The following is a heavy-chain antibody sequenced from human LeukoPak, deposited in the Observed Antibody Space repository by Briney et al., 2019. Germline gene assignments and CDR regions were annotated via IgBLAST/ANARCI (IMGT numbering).Heavy chain of an antibody. CDR3: ARRFGTSSWLDY. J-gene: IGHJ4*02. CDR2: IYYSGDT. V-gene: IGHV4-59*08. D-gene: IGHD6-13*01. Sequence: SETLSLTCTVSGGSMSTYYWSWIRQPPGKGLEWIGYIYYSGDTNYNPSLKSRVTISVDTSKNQFSLKLSSVTAADTAVYYCARRFGTSSWLDYWGQGTLVTVSS. CDR1: GGSMSTYY.